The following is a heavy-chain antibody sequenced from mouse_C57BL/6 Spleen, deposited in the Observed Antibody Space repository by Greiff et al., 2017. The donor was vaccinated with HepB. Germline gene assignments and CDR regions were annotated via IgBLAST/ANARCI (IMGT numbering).Heavy chain of an antibody. Sequence: EVQLQESGPGLVKPSQSLSLTCSVTGYSITSGYYWNWIRQFPGNKLEWMGYISYDGSNNYNPSFKNRISITRDTSKNQFFLKLNSVTTEDTATYYCAREVTTAYFDYWGQGTTLTVSS. CDR1: GYSITSGYY. CDR2: ISYDGSN. J-gene: IGHJ2*01. D-gene: IGHD1-2*01. V-gene: IGHV3-6*01. CDR3: AREVTTAYFDY.